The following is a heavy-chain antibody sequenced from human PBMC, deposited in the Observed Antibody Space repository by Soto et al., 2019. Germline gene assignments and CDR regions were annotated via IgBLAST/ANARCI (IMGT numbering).Heavy chain of an antibody. Sequence: DVQLLESGGGLVQLGGSLRLSCAASGFTFSSYTMHWVRQAPGKGLEWVSGISGSGGSTYYADSVKGRFAISRDNSKNTLYLQMNSLRAEDTAVYSCAKDRRSAVGATEAFDIWGQGTMVTVSS. CDR3: AKDRRSAVGATEAFDI. CDR2: ISGSGGST. V-gene: IGHV3-23*01. CDR1: GFTFSSYT. D-gene: IGHD1-26*01. J-gene: IGHJ3*02.